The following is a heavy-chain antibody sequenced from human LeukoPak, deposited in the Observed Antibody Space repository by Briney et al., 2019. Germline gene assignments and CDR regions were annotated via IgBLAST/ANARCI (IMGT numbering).Heavy chain of an antibody. CDR3: ARNQQLGGHSYYYCGMDV. V-gene: IGHV3-23*01. CDR1: GFTSIAYA. CDR2: ISGGGVTT. Sequence: GGSLRLSCVGSGFTSIAYALTWARQAPGKGLEWVSGISGGGVTTYYADSVKGRFTISRDNSKNTLYLQMNSLRADDTAIYYCARNQQLGGHSYYYCGMDVWGQGTTVTVSS. D-gene: IGHD3-16*01. J-gene: IGHJ6*02.